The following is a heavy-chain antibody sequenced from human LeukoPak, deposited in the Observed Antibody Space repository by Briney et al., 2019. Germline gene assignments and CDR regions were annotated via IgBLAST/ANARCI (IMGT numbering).Heavy chain of an antibody. D-gene: IGHD3-10*01. Sequence: SETLSLTCAVSGGSISSGGYSWSWIRQPPGKGLEWIGYIYHSGSTYYNPSLKSRVTISVGRSKNQFSLKLSSVTAADTAVYYCARGRPTYYYGSGVFDYWGQGTLVTVSS. CDR3: ARGRPTYYYGSGVFDY. J-gene: IGHJ4*02. V-gene: IGHV4-30-2*01. CDR2: IYHSGST. CDR1: GGSISSGGYS.